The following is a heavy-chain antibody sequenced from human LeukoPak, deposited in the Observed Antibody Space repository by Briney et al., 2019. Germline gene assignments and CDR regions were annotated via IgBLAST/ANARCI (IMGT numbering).Heavy chain of an antibody. D-gene: IGHD2-2*01. J-gene: IGHJ4*02. Sequence: GGSLRLSCAASGFTFSSYWMSWVRQAPGKGLEWVANIKQDGSEKYYVDSVKGRFTISRDNAKNSLYLQMSSLRAEDTAVYYCARVRFVVVPAANSWGYWGQGTLVTVSS. CDR2: IKQDGSEK. CDR1: GFTFSSYW. CDR3: ARVRFVVVPAANSWGY. V-gene: IGHV3-7*01.